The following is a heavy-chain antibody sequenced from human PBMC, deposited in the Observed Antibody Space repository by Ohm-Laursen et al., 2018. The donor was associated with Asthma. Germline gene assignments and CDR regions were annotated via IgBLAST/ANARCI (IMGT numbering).Heavy chain of an antibody. D-gene: IGHD4-11*01. CDR2: ISTASSFI. CDR1: GYTFSRYS. Sequence: SLRLSCTAPGYTFSRYSIHWVRQIPGKGLEWVASISTASSFIYYADSVRGRFTTSRDNARNSVYLRMNSLRAEDTAVYYCARFGRDYRSHGLDVWGQGTTVTVSS. V-gene: IGHV3-21*04. J-gene: IGHJ6*02. CDR3: ARFGRDYRSHGLDV.